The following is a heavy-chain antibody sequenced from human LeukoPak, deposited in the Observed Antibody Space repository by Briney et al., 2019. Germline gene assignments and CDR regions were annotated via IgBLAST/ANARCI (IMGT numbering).Heavy chain of an antibody. Sequence: SETLSLTCTVSGGSISSHHWSWIRQPPGKGLEWIGYIYSSGTTIYNPSLKSRVTISVDTSKSQFSLKLSSVTAADTAVYYCARLNFDILTGLRYYGMDVWGQGTTVTVSS. CDR1: GGSISSHH. V-gene: IGHV4-59*11. CDR2: IYSSGTT. J-gene: IGHJ6*02. CDR3: ARLNFDILTGLRYYGMDV. D-gene: IGHD3-9*01.